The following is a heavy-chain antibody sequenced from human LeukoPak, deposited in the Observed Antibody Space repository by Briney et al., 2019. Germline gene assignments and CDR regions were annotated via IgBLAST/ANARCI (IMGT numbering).Heavy chain of an antibody. CDR3: AGTTDYSSFLAY. V-gene: IGHV4-30-2*01. J-gene: IGHJ4*02. D-gene: IGHD4-11*01. CDR1: GGSISSGGYY. Sequence: PSETLSLTRTVSGGSISSGGYYWSWIRQPPGKGLEWIGYIYHSGSTYYNPSLKSRVTISVDRSKNQFSLQLNSVTPEDTAEYYCAGTTDYSSFLAYWGQGTLVTVSS. CDR2: IYHSGST.